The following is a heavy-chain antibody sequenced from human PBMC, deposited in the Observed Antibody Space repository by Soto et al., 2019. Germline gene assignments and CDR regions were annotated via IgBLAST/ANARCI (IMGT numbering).Heavy chain of an antibody. CDR1: GFTFSDYY. CDR2: VSSRSTST. CDR3: ARDNGGTFDY. V-gene: IGHV3-11*05. D-gene: IGHD2-8*01. Sequence: QVHLVESGGGSVKPGGSLRLSCAASGFTFSDYYMTWIRQAPGKGLEWVSYVSSRSTSTNYADSMKGRFTISRDNAKNPLDLQMNSLRAEDTAVYYCARDNGGTFDYWGQGTLVTVSS. J-gene: IGHJ4*02.